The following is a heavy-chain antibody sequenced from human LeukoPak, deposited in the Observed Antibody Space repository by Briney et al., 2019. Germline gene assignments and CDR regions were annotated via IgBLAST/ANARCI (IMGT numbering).Heavy chain of an antibody. D-gene: IGHD4-17*01. CDR1: GFTFSSYW. V-gene: IGHV3-7*01. J-gene: IGHJ6*03. Sequence: GGSLRLSCAASGFTFSSYWMSWVRQAPGKGLEWVANIKQDGSEKYYVDSVKGRFTISRDNAKNSLYLQMNSLRAEDTAVYYCARERRGDLGYYYYYYYMDVWGKGTTVTISS. CDR2: IKQDGSEK. CDR3: ARERRGDLGYYYYYYYMDV.